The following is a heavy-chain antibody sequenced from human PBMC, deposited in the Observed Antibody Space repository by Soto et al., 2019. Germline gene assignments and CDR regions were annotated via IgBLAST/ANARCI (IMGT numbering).Heavy chain of an antibody. CDR2: ISASGDTV. Sequence: EVRLEESGGGFVQPGGALRLSCVFSGLTSSGIELNWVRQAAGKGLEWLSYISASGDTVDYIDSVRCRFTISRANAKQYLFPQMSALRVEDTAVYYCACLSVKGGVYVGGQGNTVTVSS. J-gene: IGHJ6*02. V-gene: IGHV3-48*03. CDR3: ACLSVKGGVYV. CDR1: GLTSSGIE.